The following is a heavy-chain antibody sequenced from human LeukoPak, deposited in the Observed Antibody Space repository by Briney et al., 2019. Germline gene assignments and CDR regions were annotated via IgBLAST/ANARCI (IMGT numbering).Heavy chain of an antibody. CDR1: GGSISSYY. V-gene: IGHV4-59*01. CDR3: ARGLGMATSDY. Sequence: PSETLSLTCTVSGGSISSYYWSWIRQPPGKGLEWIGYIYYSGSTNYNPSLKRRVTISVDTSKNQFSLKLSSVPAADTAVYYCARGLGMATSDYWGQGTLVTVSS. J-gene: IGHJ4*02. D-gene: IGHD5-24*01. CDR2: IYYSGST.